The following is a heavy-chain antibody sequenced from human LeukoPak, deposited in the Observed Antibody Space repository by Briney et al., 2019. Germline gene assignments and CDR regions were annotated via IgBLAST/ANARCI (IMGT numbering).Heavy chain of an antibody. CDR2: ITPTTSYI. CDR1: GLGFSSFS. CDR3: ARLRRTSDSSGYYYYYDY. Sequence: PGGSLRLSCAASGLGFSSFSFNWIRQAPGKGLERVSSITPTTSYIYYADSVRGRFTISRENAKNSLYLQMNSLRAEDTAVYYCARLRRTSDSSGYYYYYDYWGQGTLVTVSS. J-gene: IGHJ4*02. D-gene: IGHD3-22*01. V-gene: IGHV3-21*01.